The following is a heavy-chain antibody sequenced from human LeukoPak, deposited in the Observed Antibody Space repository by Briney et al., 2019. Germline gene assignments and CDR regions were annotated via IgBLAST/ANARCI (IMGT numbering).Heavy chain of an antibody. V-gene: IGHV4-34*01. CDR2: INHSGNT. CDR1: GGSFSDYY. CDR3: ASSPYYDSLDWFDP. D-gene: IGHD3-22*01. J-gene: IGHJ5*02. Sequence: SETLSLTCSVYGGSFSDYYWSWIRQPPGKGLEWIGEINHSGNTYYYPSLKSRVTISLDTSKNQFSLKLSSVTAADTAVYYCASSPYYDSLDWFDPWGQGTLVTVSS.